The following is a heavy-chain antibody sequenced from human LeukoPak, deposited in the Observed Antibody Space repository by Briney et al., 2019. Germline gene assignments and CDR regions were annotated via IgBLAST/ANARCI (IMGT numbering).Heavy chain of an antibody. CDR3: AKCDNYDILTGHFDY. Sequence: GRSLRLSCAASGFTFDDYAMHWVRQAPGKGLEWVSGISWNSGSICYADSVKGRFTISRDNAKNSLYLQMNSLRAEDTALYYCAKCDNYDILTGHFDYWGQGTLVTVSS. V-gene: IGHV3-9*01. CDR2: ISWNSGSI. CDR1: GFTFDDYA. J-gene: IGHJ4*02. D-gene: IGHD3-9*01.